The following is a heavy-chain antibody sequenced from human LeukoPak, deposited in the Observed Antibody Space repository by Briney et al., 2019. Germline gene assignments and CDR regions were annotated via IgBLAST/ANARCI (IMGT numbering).Heavy chain of an antibody. CDR3: ARDRYCPNDVCYNCFDP. CDR1: GYSFTRYG. J-gene: IGHJ5*02. Sequence: ASVKVSCKTSGYSFTRYGISWVRQAPGQGLEWMGWISTDNGKTNYAQKFRGRVTMTTDTSTNTAYMELRSLRSEDTAMYYCARDRYCPNDVCYNCFDPWGQGTLVSVSS. CDR2: ISTDNGKT. D-gene: IGHD2-8*01. V-gene: IGHV1-18*01.